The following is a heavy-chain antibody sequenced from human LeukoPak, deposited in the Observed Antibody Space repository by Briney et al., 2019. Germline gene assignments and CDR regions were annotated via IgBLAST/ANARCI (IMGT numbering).Heavy chain of an antibody. V-gene: IGHV1-2*02. CDR2: INPNSGGT. Sequence: ASVKVSCKASGYTFTGYYMHWVRQAPGQGLEWMGWINPNSGGTNYAQKFQGRVTMTRDTSISTAYMELSRLRSDDTAVYYCARDQPYSGSHAGEFDYWGQGTLVTVSS. D-gene: IGHD1-26*01. J-gene: IGHJ4*02. CDR3: ARDQPYSGSHAGEFDY. CDR1: GYTFTGYY.